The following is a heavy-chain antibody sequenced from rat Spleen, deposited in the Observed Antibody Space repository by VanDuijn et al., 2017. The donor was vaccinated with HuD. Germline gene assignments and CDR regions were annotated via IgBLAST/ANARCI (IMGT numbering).Heavy chain of an antibody. CDR1: AYSIKSSYR. CDR3: ARYGAGYNLFDY. CDR2: INSAGST. V-gene: IGHV3-3*01. D-gene: IGHD1-4*01. J-gene: IGHJ2*01. Sequence: EVQLQESGPGLVKPSQSLSLTCSVTAYSIKSSYRWNWIRKFPGNKLEWMGYINSAGSTNYNPSLKSRISITRDTSKNQFFLQLNSVTTGDTATYYCARYGAGYNLFDYWGQGVMVTVSS.